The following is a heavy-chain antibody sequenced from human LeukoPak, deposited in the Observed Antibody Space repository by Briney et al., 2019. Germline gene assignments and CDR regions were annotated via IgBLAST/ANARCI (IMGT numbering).Heavy chain of an antibody. V-gene: IGHV3-23*01. CDR1: GFPLSSYS. J-gene: IGHJ4*02. D-gene: IGHD3-3*01. CDR3: AKGLPGSGYYYFDY. CDR2: MSGSGGST. Sequence: PGGPLSLSCEPFGFPLSSYSLTWVRKPPGKGLEWFPPMSGSGGSTYHADSVKGRLTISRDNSKNTLYLQMNSLRAEDTAVYYCAKGLPGSGYYYFDYWGQGTLVTVSS.